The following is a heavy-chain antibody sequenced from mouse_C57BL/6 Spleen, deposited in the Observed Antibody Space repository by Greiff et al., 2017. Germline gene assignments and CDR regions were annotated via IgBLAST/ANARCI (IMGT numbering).Heavy chain of an antibody. D-gene: IGHD1-1*01. CDR1: GYTFTSYW. CDR3: ALTTVVDYYAMDY. V-gene: IGHV1-7*01. CDR2: INPSSGYT. J-gene: IGHJ4*01. Sequence: VQGVESGAELAKPGASVKLSCKASGYTFTSYWMHWVKQRPGQGLEWIGYINPSSGYTKYNQKFKDKATLTADKSSSTAYMQLSSLTYEDSAVYYCALTTVVDYYAMDYWGQGTSVTVSS.